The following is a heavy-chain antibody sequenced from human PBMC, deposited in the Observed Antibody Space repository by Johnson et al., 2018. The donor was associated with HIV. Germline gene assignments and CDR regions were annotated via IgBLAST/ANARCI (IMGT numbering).Heavy chain of an antibody. CDR1: GFTFSSYA. V-gene: IGHV3-30*02. J-gene: IGHJ3*02. D-gene: IGHD6-6*01. CDR3: AKRVPSKQLVDAFDI. Sequence: QVQLVESGGGVVQPGRSLRLSCEASGFTFSSYAMHWVRQAPGKGLEWVANIKQDGSEKYYVDSVKGRFTISRDNSKNTLYLQMNSLRAEDTAVYYCAKRVPSKQLVDAFDIWGQGTMVTVSS. CDR2: IKQDGSEK.